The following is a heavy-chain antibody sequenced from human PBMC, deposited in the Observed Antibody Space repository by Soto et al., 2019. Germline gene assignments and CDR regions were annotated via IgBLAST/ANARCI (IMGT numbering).Heavy chain of an antibody. CDR1: GYTFTSYY. V-gene: IGHV1-46*01. CDR3: ARAQEEWLLYSEVPYYYYYYYMDV. CDR2: INPGGGST. J-gene: IGHJ6*03. Sequence: ASVKVSCKASGYTFTSYYMHWVRQAPGQGLEWMGIINPGGGSTSYAQKFQGRVTMTRDTSTSTVYMELSSLRSEDTAVYYCARAQEEWLLYSEVPYYYYYYYMDVWGKGTTVTVS. D-gene: IGHD3-3*01.